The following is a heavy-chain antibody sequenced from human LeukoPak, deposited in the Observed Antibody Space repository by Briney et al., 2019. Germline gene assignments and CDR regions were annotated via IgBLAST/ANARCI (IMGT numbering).Heavy chain of an antibody. CDR3: ARGPPRCIGGSCYGSFGDDAFDI. Sequence: GGSLRLSCAASGFTFSDHYMDWVRQAPGKGLEWVGRIRNKANSYTTEYAASVKGRFTISREDSKNSLYLQMNSLKTEDTAVYYCARGPPRCIGGSCYGSFGDDAFDIWGQGTMVTVSS. D-gene: IGHD2-15*01. CDR2: IRNKANSYTT. J-gene: IGHJ3*02. V-gene: IGHV3-72*01. CDR1: GFTFSDHY.